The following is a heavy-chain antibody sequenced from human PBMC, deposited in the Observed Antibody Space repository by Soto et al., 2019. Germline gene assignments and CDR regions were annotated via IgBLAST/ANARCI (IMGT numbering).Heavy chain of an antibody. V-gene: IGHV3-53*01. CDR2: IYSGGST. J-gene: IGHJ4*02. CDR1: GFTVSSNY. D-gene: IGHD3-9*01. CDR3: AREVRYFDWLFGHFDY. Sequence: PGGSLRLSCAASGFTVSSNYMSWVRQAPGKGLEWVSVIYSGGSTYYADSVKGRFTISRDNSKNTLYLQMNSLRAEDMAVYYCAREVRYFDWLFGHFDYWGQGTLVTVSS.